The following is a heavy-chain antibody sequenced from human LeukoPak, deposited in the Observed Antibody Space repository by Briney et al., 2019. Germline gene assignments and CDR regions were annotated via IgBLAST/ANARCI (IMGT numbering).Heavy chain of an antibody. V-gene: IGHV1-2*02. CDR3: ARERYYYDSSGHLV. J-gene: IGHJ4*02. D-gene: IGHD3-22*01. CDR2: INPNSGGT. CDR1: GYTFTGYY. Sequence: GASVKVSCKASGYTFTGYYMHWVRQAPGQGLEWMGWINPNSGGTNYAQKFQGRVTMTRDTSISTAYMELSRLRSDDTAVYYCARERYYYDSSGHLVWGQGTLVTVSS.